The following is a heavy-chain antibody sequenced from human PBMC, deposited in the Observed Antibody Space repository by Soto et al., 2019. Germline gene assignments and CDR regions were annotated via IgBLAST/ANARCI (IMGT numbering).Heavy chain of an antibody. V-gene: IGHV3-23*01. Sequence: EVQLLESGGGLVQPGGSLRLSCAASGFTFSSYAMSWVRQAPGKGLEWVSAISGSGGSTYYADSVKGRFTISRDNSKNTVYLQMNSLRAEDTAVYYCAKARSGITFGGVHPSGFDYWGQGTLVTVSS. CDR2: ISGSGGST. CDR1: GFTFSSYA. CDR3: AKARSGITFGGVHPSGFDY. J-gene: IGHJ4*02. D-gene: IGHD3-16*01.